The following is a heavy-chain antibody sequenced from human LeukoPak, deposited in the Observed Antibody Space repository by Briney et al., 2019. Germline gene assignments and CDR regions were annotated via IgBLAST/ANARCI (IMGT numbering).Heavy chain of an antibody. V-gene: IGHV3-9*01. CDR1: GFTFDDYA. Sequence: PGGSLRLSCAASGFTFDDYAMHWVRQAPGKGLEWVSGISWNSGSIGYADSVKGRFTISRDNAKKSLYLQMNSLRAEDTAIYYCSKDRARIGVTTGAFDFWGQGTVVTVSS. D-gene: IGHD6-19*01. CDR3: SKDRARIGVTTGAFDF. CDR2: ISWNSGSI. J-gene: IGHJ3*01.